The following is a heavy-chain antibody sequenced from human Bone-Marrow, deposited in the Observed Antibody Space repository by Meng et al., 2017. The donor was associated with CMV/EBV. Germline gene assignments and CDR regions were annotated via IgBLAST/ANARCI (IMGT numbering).Heavy chain of an antibody. V-gene: IGHV1-8*01. CDR3: ARGARRYYDFWRGPGGMDV. Sequence: ASVKVSCKASGYTFTSYDINWVRQATGQGLEWMGWMNPNSGNTGYAQKFQGRVTMTRNTSISTAYMELSSLRSEDTAVYYCARGARRYYDFWRGPGGMDVWGQGTTDTVSS. CDR2: MNPNSGNT. J-gene: IGHJ6*02. D-gene: IGHD3-3*01. CDR1: GYTFTSYD.